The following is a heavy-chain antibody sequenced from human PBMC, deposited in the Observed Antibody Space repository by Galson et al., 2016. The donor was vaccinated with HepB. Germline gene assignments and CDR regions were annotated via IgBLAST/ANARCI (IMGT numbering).Heavy chain of an antibody. J-gene: IGHJ4*02. CDR2: ISYDGSNK. CDR3: AKDGQIYCSSASCHDYFHY. D-gene: IGHD2-2*01. V-gene: IGHV3-30*18. Sequence: SLRLSCAASGFTFSSYGMHWVRQAPGKGLEWVAFISYDGSNKKYADSVKGRFTISRDNSKKTLYLQMNSLRAEDTAVYYCAKDGQIYCSSASCHDYFHYWGQGTLVTVSS. CDR1: GFTFSSYG.